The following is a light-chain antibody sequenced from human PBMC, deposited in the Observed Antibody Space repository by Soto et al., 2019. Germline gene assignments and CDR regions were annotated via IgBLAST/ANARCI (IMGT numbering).Light chain of an antibody. Sequence: EIVLTQSPATLSLSPGERATLSCRASQSVSSYLAWYQQKPGQAPRLLIYDASNRATGIPARYSGSGSGTDFTLTISSLAPEDFAVYYCQQRSNWPITFGQGTRLE. CDR2: DAS. J-gene: IGKJ5*01. CDR3: QQRSNWPIT. V-gene: IGKV3-11*01. CDR1: QSVSSY.